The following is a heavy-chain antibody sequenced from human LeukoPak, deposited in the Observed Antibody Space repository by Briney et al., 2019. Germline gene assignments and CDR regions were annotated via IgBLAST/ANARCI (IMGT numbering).Heavy chain of an antibody. V-gene: IGHV1-24*01. J-gene: IGHJ6*02. CDR2: FDPEAGNT. D-gene: IGHD3-9*01. Sequence: ASVKVSCKVSGYTLTELSMHWVRQAPGKGLEWLGSFDPEAGNTIYAQNFQGRVTLNEDPSTDTAYMVLSSLRPEDTAVYYCARDILTGSYYYYGMDVWGQGTTVTVSS. CDR3: ARDILTGSYYYYGMDV. CDR1: GYTLTELS.